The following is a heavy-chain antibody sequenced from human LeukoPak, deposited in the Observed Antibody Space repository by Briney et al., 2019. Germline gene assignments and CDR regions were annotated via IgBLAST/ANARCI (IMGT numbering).Heavy chain of an antibody. J-gene: IGHJ5*02. V-gene: IGHV4-59*12. D-gene: IGHD6-19*01. CDR2: IYYSGST. Sequence: SETLSLTCTVSGGSISSYYWSWIRQPPGKGLEWIGYIYYSGSTNYNPSLKSRVTISVDTSKNQFSLKLSSVTAADTAVYYCARAGGWHGGWFDPWGQGTLVTVSS. CDR1: GGSISSYY. CDR3: ARAGGWHGGWFDP.